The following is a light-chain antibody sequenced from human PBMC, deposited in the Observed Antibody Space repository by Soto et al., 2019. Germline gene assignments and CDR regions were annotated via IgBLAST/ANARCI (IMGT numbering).Light chain of an antibody. J-gene: IGKJ1*01. CDR1: QTISDW. CDR3: QHWNNYLWT. CDR2: KTS. V-gene: IGKV1-5*03. Sequence: DIQMTQSPSTLSASVGDRVTITCRASQTISDWLAWYQQKPGKAPKLLSYKTSSLESGVPSRFSGSGSGTEFPLTISSLQPEDFATYHCQHWNNYLWTFGQGTKVEIK.